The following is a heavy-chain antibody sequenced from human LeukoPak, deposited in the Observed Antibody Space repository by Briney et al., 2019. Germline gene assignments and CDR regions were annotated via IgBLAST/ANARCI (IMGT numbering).Heavy chain of an antibody. D-gene: IGHD2-21*01. CDR3: AHRRDASVVAFDY. J-gene: IGHJ4*02. Sequence: SGPTLVKPTQTLTLTCTFSGFSLFSSGVGVHWIRQPPGKSLEWLAVTYWDDKKRYSPSLMNRLTVSKDTSKNQVLLTLTNLDPVDTATYFCAHRRDASVVAFDYWGQGILVPVSS. CDR2: TYWDDKK. CDR1: GFSLFSSGVG. V-gene: IGHV2-5*02.